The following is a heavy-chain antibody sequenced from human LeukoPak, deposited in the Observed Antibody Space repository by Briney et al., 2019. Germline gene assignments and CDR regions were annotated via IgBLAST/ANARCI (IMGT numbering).Heavy chain of an antibody. CDR2: IYTTGIT. CDR1: GGSISGYY. CDR3: ARATDDYGDYAY. D-gene: IGHD4-17*01. V-gene: IGHV4-4*07. J-gene: IGHJ4*02. Sequence: SETLSLTCTVSGGSISGYYWSWIRQPAGKGLEWIGRIYTTGITNYNPSLKSRVTMSVDTSKNQFSLRLSSVTAADTAVYYCARATDDYGDYAYWGQGTLVTVSS.